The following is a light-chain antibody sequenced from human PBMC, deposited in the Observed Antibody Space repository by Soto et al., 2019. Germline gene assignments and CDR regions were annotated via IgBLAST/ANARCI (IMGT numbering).Light chain of an antibody. CDR1: QRVSSNF. Sequence: EIVLTQSPGTLSLSPGERATLSCRASQRVSSNFLACFQQKPGQAPRLLIFGASSRDDDIPDRFSGSGSGTDFTLTIRRREPEDLAVYYWQQYGVSPGTFGQGTKVEIK. CDR2: GAS. J-gene: IGKJ1*01. V-gene: IGKV3-20*01. CDR3: QQYGVSPGT.